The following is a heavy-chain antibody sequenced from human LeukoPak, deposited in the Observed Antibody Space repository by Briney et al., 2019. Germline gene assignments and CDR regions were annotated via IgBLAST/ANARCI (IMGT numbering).Heavy chain of an antibody. CDR1: GLTSSTYATSYA. V-gene: IGHV3-23*01. J-gene: IGHJ5*02. Sequence: GGSLRLSCAVSGLTSSTYATSYAMTWVRQAPGKGLEWVSGISGSGGSTYYAESVKGRFTISRDNFKNTLHLQMNSLRDDVTAIYYCAKGATSGWLLYWFDPWGQGTLVTVSS. CDR3: AKGATSGWLLYWFDP. D-gene: IGHD6-19*01. CDR2: ISGSGGST.